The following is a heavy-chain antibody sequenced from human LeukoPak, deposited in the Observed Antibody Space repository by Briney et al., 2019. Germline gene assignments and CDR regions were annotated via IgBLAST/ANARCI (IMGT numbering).Heavy chain of an antibody. Sequence: PGGSLRLSCAASGFTFSNYWMHWVRQAPGKGLVWVSRINSDGSSTTYADSVKGRFTISRDNAKNTLYLQMNSLRAEDTAVYYCARALVAAARNFDYWGQGTLVTVSS. D-gene: IGHD6-13*01. CDR3: ARALVAAARNFDY. CDR1: GFTFSNYW. CDR2: INSDGSST. J-gene: IGHJ4*02. V-gene: IGHV3-74*03.